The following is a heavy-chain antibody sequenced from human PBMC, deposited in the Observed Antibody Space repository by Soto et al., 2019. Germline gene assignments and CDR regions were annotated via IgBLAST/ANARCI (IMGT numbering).Heavy chain of an antibody. CDR3: ARVADCSGGRCYFSVDY. V-gene: IGHV4-30-4*01. CDR1: GGSISSGDYY. D-gene: IGHD2-15*01. J-gene: IGHJ4*02. Sequence: QVQLQETGPGLVKPSQTLSLTCTVSGGSISSGDYYWSWIRQPPGKGLEWIGYIYYSGSTYYNPSLQSRVTISVDTSKHQFSRKRSSVTAADTAVYYCARVADCSGGRCYFSVDYWGQGTLVTVSS. CDR2: IYYSGST.